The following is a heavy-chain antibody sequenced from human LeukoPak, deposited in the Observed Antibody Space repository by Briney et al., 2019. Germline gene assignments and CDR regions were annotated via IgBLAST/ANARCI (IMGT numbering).Heavy chain of an antibody. CDR2: INNEGSYA. CDR1: GIPFSSNW. V-gene: IGHV3-74*01. Sequence: GGSLRLSCAASGIPFSSNWMHWVRQAPGKGLVWVSGINNEGSYAVYADSVKGRFTISRDNAKNTLYLQMNPLRADDSAVYYCARGVSANWLDPWGQGTLVIVSS. CDR3: ARGVSANWLDP. J-gene: IGHJ5*02. D-gene: IGHD3-10*01.